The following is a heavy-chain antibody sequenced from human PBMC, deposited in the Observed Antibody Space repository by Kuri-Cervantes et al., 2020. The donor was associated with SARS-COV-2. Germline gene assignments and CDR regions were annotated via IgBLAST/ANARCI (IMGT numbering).Heavy chain of an antibody. CDR1: GFTVSSNY. CDR2: IYSGGST. CDR3: ARGGSNYYGMDV. V-gene: IGHV3-66*01. J-gene: IGHJ6*02. D-gene: IGHD4-11*01. Sequence: GGSLRLSCAASGFTVSSNYMSWVRQAPGKGLEWVSVIYSGGSTYYADSVEGRFTISRDNSKNTLYLQMNSLRAEDTAVYYCARGGSNYYGMDVWGQGTTVTVSS.